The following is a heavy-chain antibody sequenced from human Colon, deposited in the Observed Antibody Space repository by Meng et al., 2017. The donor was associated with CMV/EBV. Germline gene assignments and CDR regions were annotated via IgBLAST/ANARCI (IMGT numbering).Heavy chain of an antibody. J-gene: IGHJ3*02. CDR3: ARELAGQPPNAYDI. V-gene: IGHV4-61*01. CDR1: GGSISGDSSSTYY. CDR2: IYYRGST. Sequence: SETLSLTCTVSGGSISGDSSSTYYWTWIRQSPGKGLESIGYIYYRGSTNYNYNPSLKSRVTISVDTSNNQFSLKLRSVTAADTAVYYCARELAGQPPNAYDIWGRGTMVTVSS. D-gene: IGHD2-2*01.